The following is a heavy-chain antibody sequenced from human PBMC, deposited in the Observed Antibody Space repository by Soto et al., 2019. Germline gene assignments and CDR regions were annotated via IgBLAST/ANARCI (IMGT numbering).Heavy chain of an antibody. Sequence: SETLSLTCTVSGGSISSYHWSWIRQPPGKGLEWIGYIYYSGSTNYNPSLKSRVTISVDTSKNQFSLKLSSVTAADTAVYYCARTEYDFWSGYEYYFDYWGQGTLVTVSS. CDR1: GGSISSYH. D-gene: IGHD3-3*01. V-gene: IGHV4-59*08. CDR2: IYYSGST. CDR3: ARTEYDFWSGYEYYFDY. J-gene: IGHJ4*02.